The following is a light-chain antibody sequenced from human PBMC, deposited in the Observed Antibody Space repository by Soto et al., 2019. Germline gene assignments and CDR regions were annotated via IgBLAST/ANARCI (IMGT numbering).Light chain of an antibody. CDR3: SSFTSRDTLV. Sequence: QSALTQPASVSGSPGQSITISCTGTSSDVGGYNYVSWYQQHPAKAPKLMIYEVSNRPSGVSNRFSGSKSGNTASLTISGLQVEDEADYFCSSFTSRDTLVFGGGTKLTVL. CDR1: SSDVGGYNY. V-gene: IGLV2-14*01. CDR2: EVS. J-gene: IGLJ3*02.